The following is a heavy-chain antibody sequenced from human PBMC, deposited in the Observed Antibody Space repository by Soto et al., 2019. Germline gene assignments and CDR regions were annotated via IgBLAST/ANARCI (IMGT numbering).Heavy chain of an antibody. CDR1: DYSVSSNSAA. CDR3: AFVYGSGIGGCFDP. D-gene: IGHD3-10*01. CDR2: TYYRSKWYN. J-gene: IGHJ5*02. Sequence: QVQLQQSRPGLVKPSQTLSLTCAISDYSVSSNSAAWNWIRQSPSRGLEWLGRTYYRSKWYNAYAVSVKSRMTINADTPKNQFSLQLNSVPPEDTAVYYCAFVYGSGIGGCFDPWGQGTLVIVSS. V-gene: IGHV6-1*01.